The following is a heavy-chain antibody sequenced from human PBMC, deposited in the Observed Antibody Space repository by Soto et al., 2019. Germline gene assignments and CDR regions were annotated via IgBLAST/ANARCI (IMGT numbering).Heavy chain of an antibody. D-gene: IGHD3-10*01. CDR2: ISGGGDAT. CDR1: GFTFSGYA. CDR3: ARKVSGSTGRPDLWYFDL. Sequence: EVQLLDSGGGLVQPGGSLRLSCAASGFTFSGYALTWVRQAPGKGLEWVSAISGGGDATFYADSVKGRFTISRDNSKNTLYLRINTLRAEDTAVYYCARKVSGSTGRPDLWYFDLWGRGTLVTVSS. J-gene: IGHJ2*01. V-gene: IGHV3-23*01.